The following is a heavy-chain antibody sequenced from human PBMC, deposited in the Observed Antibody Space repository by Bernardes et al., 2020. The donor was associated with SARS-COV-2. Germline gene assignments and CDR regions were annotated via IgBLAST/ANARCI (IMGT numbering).Heavy chain of an antibody. D-gene: IGHD1-26*01. V-gene: IGHV3-9*01. CDR3: AKVGGDGVDY. J-gene: IGHJ4*02. CDR2: ISWNSGSI. CDR1: GFTFDDYA. Sequence: GGSLRLSCAASGFTFDDYAMHWVRQAPGKGLEWVSGISWNSGSIGYADSVKGRFTISRDNAKNSLYLQMNSLRAEDTALYYCAKVGGDGVDYWGQGTLVTVSS.